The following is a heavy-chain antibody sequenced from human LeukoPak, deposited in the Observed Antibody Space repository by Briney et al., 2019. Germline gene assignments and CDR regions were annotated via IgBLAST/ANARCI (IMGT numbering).Heavy chain of an antibody. V-gene: IGHV3-66*01. CDR2: IYSDGTA. Sequence: HPGGSLRLSCAASGLTVNINCMSWVRQAPGKGLEWVSVIYSDGTAHHADSVKGRFTISRDNSKNSLYLQMSSLRAEDTAIYYCARDVPLMGASKTRYFDYWGQGTLVTVSS. CDR1: GLTVNINC. J-gene: IGHJ4*02. D-gene: IGHD1-26*01. CDR3: ARDVPLMGASKTRYFDY.